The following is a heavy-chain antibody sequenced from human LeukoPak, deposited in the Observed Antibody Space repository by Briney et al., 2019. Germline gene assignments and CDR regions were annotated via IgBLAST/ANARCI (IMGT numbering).Heavy chain of an antibody. D-gene: IGHD5-12*01. V-gene: IGHV1-18*01. CDR1: GYTFTSYG. CDR2: ISAYNGNT. Sequence: GAPVKVSCKASGYTFTSYGISWVRQAPGQGLEWMGWISAYNGNTNYAQKLQGRVTMTTDTSTSTAYMELRSLRSDDTAVYYCARDLPHPIVATTYYFDYWGQGTLVTVSS. CDR3: ARDLPHPIVATTYYFDY. J-gene: IGHJ4*02.